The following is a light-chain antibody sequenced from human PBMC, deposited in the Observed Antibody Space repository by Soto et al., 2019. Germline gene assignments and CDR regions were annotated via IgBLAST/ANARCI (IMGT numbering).Light chain of an antibody. CDR3: QQYGSSPIT. Sequence: EIVLTQSPGTLSLSPGERATLSCRASQSVSSNLAWYQQKPGQAPRLLMYGASSRATGIPDRFRGSGSGTDFTLTISRLEPEDFAVYYCQQYGSSPITFGQGTRLEF. CDR1: QSVSSN. CDR2: GAS. V-gene: IGKV3-20*01. J-gene: IGKJ5*01.